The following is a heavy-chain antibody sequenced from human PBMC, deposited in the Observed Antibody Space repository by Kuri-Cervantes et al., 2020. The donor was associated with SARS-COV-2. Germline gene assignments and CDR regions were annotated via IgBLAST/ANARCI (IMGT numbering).Heavy chain of an antibody. CDR2: IIPIFGTA. Sequence: SVKVSCKASGGTFSSYAVSWVRQAPGQGLEWIGGIIPIFGTANYAQKLQGRVTMTTDTSTSTAYMELRSLRSDDTAVYYCARVEYSSGWYVDYWGQGTLVTVSS. D-gene: IGHD6-19*01. CDR1: GGTFSSYA. V-gene: IGHV1-69*05. J-gene: IGHJ4*02. CDR3: ARVEYSSGWYVDY.